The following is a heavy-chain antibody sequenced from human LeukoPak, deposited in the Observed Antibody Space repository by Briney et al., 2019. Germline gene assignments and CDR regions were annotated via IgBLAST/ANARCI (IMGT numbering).Heavy chain of an antibody. CDR2: ISAYNGNT. CDR3: ARESVEARGPPIIEHAFDI. J-gene: IGHJ3*02. D-gene: IGHD3-10*01. CDR1: GYTFTSYG. V-gene: IGHV1-18*01. Sequence: GASVKVSCKASGYTFTSYGISWVRQAPGQGLEWMGWISAYNGNTNYAQKLQGRVTMTTDTSTSTAYMELRSLRSDDTAVYYCARESVEARGPPIIEHAFDIWGQGTMVTVSS.